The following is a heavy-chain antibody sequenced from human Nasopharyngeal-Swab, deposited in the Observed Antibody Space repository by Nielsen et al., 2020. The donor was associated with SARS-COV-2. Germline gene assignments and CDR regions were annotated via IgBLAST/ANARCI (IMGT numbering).Heavy chain of an antibody. V-gene: IGHV3-48*03. D-gene: IGHD5-24*01. CDR3: ARDLAMATIL. CDR1: GFTFSTYE. CDR2: ISSSGSTI. J-gene: IGHJ4*02. Sequence: GESLKISCAASGFTFSTYEMNWVRQAPGKGLEWLSYISSSGSTIYYAVSVKGRFTISRDNAKNSLYLQMDSLRAEDTAVYYCARDLAMATILWGQGTLVTVSS.